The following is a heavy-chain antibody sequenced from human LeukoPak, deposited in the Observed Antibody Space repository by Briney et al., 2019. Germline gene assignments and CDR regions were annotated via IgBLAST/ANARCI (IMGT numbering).Heavy chain of an antibody. CDR1: GYSFTSYW. CDR2: IYPGDSDT. J-gene: IGHJ4*02. CDR3: ARLGANYYDSSGYYSGFDY. V-gene: IGHV5-51*03. Sequence: GESLKISCKGSGYSFTSYWIGWVRQMRGKGLEWMGIIYPGDSDTRYSPSFQGQVTISADESISTAYLQWSSLKASDTAMYYCARLGANYYDSSGYYSGFDYWGQGTLVTVSS. D-gene: IGHD3-22*01.